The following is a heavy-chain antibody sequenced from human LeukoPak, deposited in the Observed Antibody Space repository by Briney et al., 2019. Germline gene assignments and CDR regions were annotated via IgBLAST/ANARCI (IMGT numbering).Heavy chain of an antibody. D-gene: IGHD2-21*01. CDR3: ARGRLRVIDAFDI. V-gene: IGHV3-23*01. Sequence: GGSLRLSCAASGFTFSNNALSWVRQAPRKGLEWVSVISGSGGSTYYADSVKGRFTISRDNSKNTLYLQMDSLRAGDTAVYYCARGRLRVIDAFDIWGQGTMVTVSS. CDR1: GFTFSNNA. J-gene: IGHJ3*02. CDR2: ISGSGGST.